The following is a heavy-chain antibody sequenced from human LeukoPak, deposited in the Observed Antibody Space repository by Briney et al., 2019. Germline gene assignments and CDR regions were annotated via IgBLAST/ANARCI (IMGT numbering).Heavy chain of an antibody. D-gene: IGHD3-16*01. V-gene: IGHV3-74*01. CDR3: AREGDYYYYMDV. J-gene: IGHJ6*03. Sequence: AGGSLRLSCAASGFTFSSYWMHWVRHAPGKGLVWVSRINTDGRITNYADSVKGRFTISRYNAKNTLFLQMNSLRAEDTAVYYCAREGDYYYYMDVWGKGTTVTVSS. CDR2: INTDGRIT. CDR1: GFTFSSYW.